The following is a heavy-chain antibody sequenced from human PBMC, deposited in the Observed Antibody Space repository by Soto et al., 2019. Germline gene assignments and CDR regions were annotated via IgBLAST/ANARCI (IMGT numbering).Heavy chain of an antibody. D-gene: IGHD3-22*01. CDR3: ARARNYYDAGCYGAFDL. J-gene: IGHJ3*01. CDR2: IYYTGKT. Sequence: QVHLQESGPGLVKPSQTLSLTCNVSGGAISSGGYYWNWIRQHPGRGLEWIGYIYYTGKTYHNPSLRSRLSISVDTSKNQVFLSLDSVTAADTAVYYCARARNYYDAGCYGAFDLWGQGTMVSVSS. CDR1: GGAISSGGYY. V-gene: IGHV4-31*03.